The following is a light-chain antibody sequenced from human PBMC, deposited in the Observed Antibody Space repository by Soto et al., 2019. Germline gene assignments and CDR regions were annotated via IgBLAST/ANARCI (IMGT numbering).Light chain of an antibody. J-gene: IGKJ3*01. CDR2: GAS. V-gene: IGKV1-9*01. Sequence: DIQLTQSPFFLSASVGDRVTITCRASRGIRSYLAWYQQRPGKAPELLIYGASTLRTGVASRFSGSGSGTEFTLTISSLQPEDFATYFCQQLNIFPPLFTFGPGTKVDIK. CDR1: RGIRSY. CDR3: QQLNIFPPLFT.